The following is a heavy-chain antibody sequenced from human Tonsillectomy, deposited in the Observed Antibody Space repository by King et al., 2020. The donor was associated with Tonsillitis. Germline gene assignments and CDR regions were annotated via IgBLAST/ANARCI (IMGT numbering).Heavy chain of an antibody. CDR3: AKSDNRGWYHSGGMDV. D-gene: IGHD6-19*01. J-gene: IGHJ6*01. V-gene: IGHV1-2*02. CDR2: INPNSGGT. Sequence: VQLVQSGVEVKKPGASVKVSCKASGYTFTGYYMHWVRQAPGQGLEWMGWINPNSGGTNYVQKFQGRVTMTRDTSNSTAYMEVTRLRSDDTAVYYCAKSDNRGWYHSGGMDVWGQGTTVTVSS. CDR1: GYTFTGYY.